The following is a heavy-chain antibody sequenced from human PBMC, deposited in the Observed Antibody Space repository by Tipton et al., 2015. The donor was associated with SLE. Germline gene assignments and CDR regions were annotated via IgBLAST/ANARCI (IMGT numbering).Heavy chain of an antibody. CDR3: ARDGEGWSDSSSSWYYYYGMDV. CDR2: IYYSGST. Sequence: TLSLTCTVSGGSISSYYWSWIRQPPGKGLEWIGYIYYSGSTNYNPSLKSRVTISVDTSKNQFSLKLSSVTAADTAVYYCARDGEGWSDSSSSWYYYYGMDVWGQGTTVTVSS. CDR1: GGSISSYY. V-gene: IGHV4-59*01. D-gene: IGHD6-6*01. J-gene: IGHJ6*02.